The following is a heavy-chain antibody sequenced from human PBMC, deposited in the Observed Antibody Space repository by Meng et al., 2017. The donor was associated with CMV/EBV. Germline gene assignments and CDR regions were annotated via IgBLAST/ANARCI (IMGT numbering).Heavy chain of an antibody. CDR2: ISAYKANT. CDR1: GYTFTRYG. Sequence: ASGKVSCKASGYTFTRYGSSWVRQAPGQGLEWMGWISAYKANTNYAQKLQGRVTMTTDKLTSTSYRELRSLRSDDTAVYYCARDSGGDIVLVPAPDEYYYYYYVLDFCLQGPTVTVS. J-gene: IGHJ6*02. V-gene: IGHV1-18*01. D-gene: IGHD2-2*01. CDR3: ARDSGGDIVLVPAPDEYYYYYYVLDF.